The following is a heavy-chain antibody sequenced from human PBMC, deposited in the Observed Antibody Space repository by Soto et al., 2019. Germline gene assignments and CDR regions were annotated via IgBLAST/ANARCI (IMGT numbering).Heavy chain of an antibody. CDR1: GYTFTSYG. D-gene: IGHD3-22*01. J-gene: IGHJ4*02. CDR2: ISAYNGNT. V-gene: IGHV1-18*01. Sequence: ASVKVSCKASGYTFTSYGISWVRQAPGQGLEWMGWISAYNGNTNYAQKLQGRVTMTKDTSTSTAYMELRSLRSDDTAVYYCARTAYYYDSSGSLPMRYWGQGTLVTSPQ. CDR3: ARTAYYYDSSGSLPMRY.